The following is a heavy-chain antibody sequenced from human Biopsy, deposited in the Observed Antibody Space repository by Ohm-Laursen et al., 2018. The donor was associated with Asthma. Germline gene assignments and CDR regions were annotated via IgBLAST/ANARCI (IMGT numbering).Heavy chain of an antibody. CDR1: GGSFSSNY. CDR2: THHSGYT. J-gene: IGHJ5*02. D-gene: IGHD4-17*01. CDR3: ARTTYGDDGFDP. Sequence: SQTLSLTCAVYGGSFSSNYWSWIRQTPGKGLEWLGDTHHSGYTNYNPSLKSRVSISLDTSKNQFSLSLTSVTAADTAVYYCARTTYGDDGFDPWGQGPLVTVSS. V-gene: IGHV4-34*09.